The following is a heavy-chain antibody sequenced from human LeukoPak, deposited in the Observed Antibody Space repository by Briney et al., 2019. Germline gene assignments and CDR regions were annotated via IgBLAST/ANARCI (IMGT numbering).Heavy chain of an antibody. Sequence: PSETLSLTCAVYGGFFSGYYWSWIRQPPGKGLEWIGEINHSGSTNYNPSLKSRVTISVDTSKNQFSLKLSSVTAADTAVYYCARGGYYGSGSYYPHDAFDIWGQGTMVTVSS. D-gene: IGHD3-10*01. J-gene: IGHJ3*02. CDR1: GGFFSGYY. CDR2: INHSGST. CDR3: ARGGYYGSGSYYPHDAFDI. V-gene: IGHV4-34*01.